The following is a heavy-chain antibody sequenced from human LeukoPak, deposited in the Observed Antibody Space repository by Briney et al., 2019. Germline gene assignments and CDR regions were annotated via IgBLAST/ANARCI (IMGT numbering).Heavy chain of an antibody. J-gene: IGHJ4*02. CDR1: GFTFTSFW. D-gene: IGHD3-3*01. CDR3: ARGLTTIFGVVIHFDY. V-gene: IGHV3-7*01. CDR2: IKQDGSEK. Sequence: GGSLRLSRAASGFTFTSFWMSWVRQAPGKGLEWVATIKQDGSEKYYVDSVKGRFTISRDNTNNSLYLQMDSLRAEDTAVYYCARGLTTIFGVVIHFDYWGQGTLVTVSS.